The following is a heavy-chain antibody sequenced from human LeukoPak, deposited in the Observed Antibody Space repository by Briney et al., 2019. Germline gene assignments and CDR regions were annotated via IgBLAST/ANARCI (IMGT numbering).Heavy chain of an antibody. D-gene: IGHD6-19*01. CDR3: AKDSVSSGWDV. CDR1: GFTFSSNY. CDR2: IYSGGST. V-gene: IGHV3-53*01. Sequence: PGGSLRLSCAASGFTFSSNYMSWVRQAPGKGLEWVSVIYSGGSTYYSDSVKGRFTISRDNSKNTLYLQMKSLRAEDTAVYYCAKDSVSSGWDVWGQGTTVTVSS. J-gene: IGHJ6*02.